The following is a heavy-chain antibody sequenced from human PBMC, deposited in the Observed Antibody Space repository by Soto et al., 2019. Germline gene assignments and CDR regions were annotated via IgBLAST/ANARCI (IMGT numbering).Heavy chain of an antibody. CDR1: GDSISSYY. J-gene: IGHJ4*02. Sequence: SETLSLSCTVSGDSISSYYWSWIRQPPGKELEWIGYIYYNGFTSYNPSLKSRITISVDRSKNQFSLKVSSVTAADTAVYYCASTLIGYFDHWGQGSLVTVSS. D-gene: IGHD3-16*01. CDR3: ASTLIGYFDH. CDR2: IYYNGFT. V-gene: IGHV4-59*01.